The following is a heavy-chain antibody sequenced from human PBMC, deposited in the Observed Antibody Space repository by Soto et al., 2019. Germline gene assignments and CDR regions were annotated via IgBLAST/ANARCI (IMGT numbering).Heavy chain of an antibody. CDR3: ATGANFYYDTSRY. D-gene: IGHD3-22*01. CDR1: VFTFSIYA. J-gene: IGHJ4*02. Sequence: PGGSLRVCCAAPVFTFSIYALHWVREAPGKGLEWVAVMSPNGNNQYYADSVKGRFTISRDTSKSTLYLQMTSLRPDDTAVYYCATGANFYYDTSRYWGQGTLVTVSS. CDR2: MSPNGNNQ. V-gene: IGHV3-30-3*01.